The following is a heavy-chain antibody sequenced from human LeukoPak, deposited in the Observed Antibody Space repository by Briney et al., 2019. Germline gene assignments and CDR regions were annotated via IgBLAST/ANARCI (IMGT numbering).Heavy chain of an antibody. Sequence: GGSLRLSRAASGFTFSNYGVHWVRLAPGRGLEWLAVIYYDGSKEYYADSVKGRFTISRDNSKNTLYLQMSSLRAEDTAVYYCARDRMSYCVGDCHILGHWGPGTLVTVSS. V-gene: IGHV3-30*03. J-gene: IGHJ4*02. D-gene: IGHD2-21*02. CDR3: ARDRMSYCVGDCHILGH. CDR1: GFTFSNYG. CDR2: IYYDGSKE.